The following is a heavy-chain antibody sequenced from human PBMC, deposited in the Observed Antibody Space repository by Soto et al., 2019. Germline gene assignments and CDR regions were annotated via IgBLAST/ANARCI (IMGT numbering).Heavy chain of an antibody. V-gene: IGHV1-69*13. CDR2: IIPTFGTT. Sequence: SVKVSCKAPGCNFSSNGIRWVRQAPGQGLEFMGGIIPTFGTTNYAHKFRGRVTITADESTGTAYMELSSLRSDDKAVYYCAVASDSPWDNWLDPWRQGLLVTVSS. J-gene: IGHJ5*02. CDR1: GCNFSSNG. D-gene: IGHD2-15*01. CDR3: AVASDSPWDNWLDP.